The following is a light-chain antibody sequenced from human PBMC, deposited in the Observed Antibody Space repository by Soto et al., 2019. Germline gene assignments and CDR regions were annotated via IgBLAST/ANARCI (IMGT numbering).Light chain of an antibody. J-gene: IGKJ4*01. CDR2: GAS. CDR1: QSINIF. V-gene: IGKV1-39*01. Sequence: DIQMTQSPSSLTASIGDRVTITCRASQSINIFLNWYQQKPGQAPKLLIHGASSLQSGVPSRFRGSGSGTDFTLTIISLQPEHFATYYCQQSYTTPLTFGGGTKVEIK. CDR3: QQSYTTPLT.